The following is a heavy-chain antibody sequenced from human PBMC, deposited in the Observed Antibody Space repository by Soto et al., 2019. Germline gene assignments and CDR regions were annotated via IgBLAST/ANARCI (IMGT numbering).Heavy chain of an antibody. Sequence: HPGGSLRLSCAVSGFTFGSYWMNWVRLIPGKGLEWVAYIKPDGSATYYVDSVKGRFTISRDNAKNSLYLQMNSLRVEDTPVYYCARAGYCGPGCYYYFDYWGQGA. CDR3: ARAGYCGPGCYYYFDY. J-gene: IGHJ4*02. CDR2: IKPDGSAT. CDR1: GFTFGSYW. D-gene: IGHD2-21*02. V-gene: IGHV3-7*01.